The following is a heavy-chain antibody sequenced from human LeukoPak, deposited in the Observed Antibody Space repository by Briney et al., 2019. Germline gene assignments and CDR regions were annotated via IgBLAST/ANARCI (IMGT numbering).Heavy chain of an antibody. V-gene: IGHV3-74*01. CDR3: ARGPGYYDSSGYFDY. D-gene: IGHD3-22*01. CDR1: GFTFSSYW. CDR2: INSEGSST. J-gene: IGHJ4*02. Sequence: QPGGSLRLSCAASGFTFSSYWMHWVRQAPGKGLVWVSRINSEGSSTSYADSVKGRFTISRDNAKNSLYLQMNSLRAEDTAVYYCARGPGYYDSSGYFDYWGQGTLVTVSS.